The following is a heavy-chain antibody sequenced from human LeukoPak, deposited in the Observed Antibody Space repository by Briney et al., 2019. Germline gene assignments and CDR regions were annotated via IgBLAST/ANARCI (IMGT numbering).Heavy chain of an antibody. V-gene: IGHV4-34*01. CDR1: GGSFSGYY. D-gene: IGHD3-16*02. CDR2: INHSGST. Sequence: SETLSLTCAVYGGSFSGYYWSWIRQPPGKGLEWIGEINHSGSTNYNPSLKSRVTISVDTSKNQFSLKLSSVTAADTAVYYCARGGVGFLRLRLGELSRPRAFDIWGQGTMVSVSS. CDR3: ARGGVGFLRLRLGELSRPRAFDI. J-gene: IGHJ3*02.